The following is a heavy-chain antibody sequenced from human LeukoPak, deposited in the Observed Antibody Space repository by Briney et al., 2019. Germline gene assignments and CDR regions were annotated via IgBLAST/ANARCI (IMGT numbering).Heavy chain of an antibody. CDR1: GFTFSSYA. Sequence: GGSLRLSCAASGFTFSSYAMSWVRQAPGKGLEWVSAISGSGGSTYYADSVKGRFTISRDNSKNTLYLQMNSQRAEDTALYYCAKPVGLTTGGYYFDYWGQGTLVTVSS. V-gene: IGHV3-23*01. J-gene: IGHJ4*02. CDR3: AKPVGLTTGGYYFDY. CDR2: ISGSGGST. D-gene: IGHD1-26*01.